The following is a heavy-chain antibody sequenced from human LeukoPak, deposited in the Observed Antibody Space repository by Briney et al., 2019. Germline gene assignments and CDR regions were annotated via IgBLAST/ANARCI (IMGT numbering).Heavy chain of an antibody. CDR3: ARGGSITMVRGVTYFDY. V-gene: IGHV3-13*01. D-gene: IGHD3-10*01. Sequence: GGSLRLSCAASGFTFSSYDMHWVRHATGKGLEWVSAIGTAGDTYYPGSVKGRFTISRENAKNSLYLQVNSLRAGDTAVYYCARGGSITMVRGVTYFDYWGQGTLVTVSS. J-gene: IGHJ4*02. CDR1: GFTFSSYD. CDR2: IGTAGDT.